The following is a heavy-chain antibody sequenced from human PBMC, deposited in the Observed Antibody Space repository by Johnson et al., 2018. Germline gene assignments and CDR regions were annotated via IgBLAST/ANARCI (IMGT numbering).Heavy chain of an antibody. CDR2: ISYDGSNK. J-gene: IGHJ6*03. CDR3: AKTAATMVRGVIDYYYYYYMDV. D-gene: IGHD3-10*01. V-gene: IGHV3-30-3*02. Sequence: QVQLVQSGGGVVQPGRSLRLSCAASGFIFSSSAMRWVRQAPGKGLEWVAVISYDGSNKYYADSVKGRFTISRDNSKNTLYPQMNSLRAEDTAVYYCAKTAATMVRGVIDYYYYYYMDVWGKGTTVTVSS. CDR1: GFIFSSSA.